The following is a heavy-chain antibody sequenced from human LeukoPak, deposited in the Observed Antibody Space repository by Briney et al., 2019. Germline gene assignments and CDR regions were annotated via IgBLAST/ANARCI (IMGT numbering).Heavy chain of an antibody. J-gene: IGHJ4*02. CDR1: GFTFSSYW. V-gene: IGHV3-7*01. CDR3: ATVNIGWELLGSFDY. Sequence: GGSLRLSCAGSGFTFSSYWMSWVRQAPGKGLEWVANIKQDGSEKYYVDSVKGRFTISRDNAKNSLYLQMSSLRAEDTAVYYCATVNIGWELLGSFDYWGQGTLVTVSS. CDR2: IKQDGSEK. D-gene: IGHD1-26*01.